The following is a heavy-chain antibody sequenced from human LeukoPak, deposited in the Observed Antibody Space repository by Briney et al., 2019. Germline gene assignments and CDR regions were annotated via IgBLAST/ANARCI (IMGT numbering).Heavy chain of an antibody. Sequence: EASVRVSCKASGGTFSSYAISWVRQAPGQGLEWMGGIIPIFGTANYAQKFQGRVTITADESTSTAYMELSSLRSEDTAVYYCARGQWGYSYASDCYYYYMDVWGKGTTVTVSS. D-gene: IGHD5-18*01. CDR2: IIPIFGTA. CDR1: GGTFSSYA. J-gene: IGHJ6*03. CDR3: ARGQWGYSYASDCYYYYMDV. V-gene: IGHV1-69*01.